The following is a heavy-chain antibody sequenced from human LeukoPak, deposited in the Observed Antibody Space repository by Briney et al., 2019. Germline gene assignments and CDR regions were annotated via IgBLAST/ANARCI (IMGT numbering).Heavy chain of an antibody. V-gene: IGHV3-74*01. Sequence: PGGSLRLSCAASGFTFSDYWMHWVRQGPGKGLVWVSRINSDGSTTTYADSVKGRFTISRDSGKNTVYLQMNSLRAEDTAVYYCARAMAVAGTRDWFDPWGQGTLVTVSS. J-gene: IGHJ5*02. CDR1: GFTFSDYW. CDR2: INSDGSTT. D-gene: IGHD6-19*01. CDR3: ARAMAVAGTRDWFDP.